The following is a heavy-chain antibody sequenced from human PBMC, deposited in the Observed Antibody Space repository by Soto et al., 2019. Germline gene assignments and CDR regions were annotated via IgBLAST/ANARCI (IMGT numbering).Heavy chain of an antibody. CDR3: GRGGVDYYDSSGYYFPPYYFDY. V-gene: IGHV4-34*01. D-gene: IGHD3-22*01. Sequence: SETLSLTCAVYGGSFSGYYWTWIRQPPGTGLEWIGEINHSGSTNYNPSLKSRVTISVDRSKNQLSLKLSSVTAADTAMNYCGRGGVDYYDSSGYYFPPYYFDYWGQETLVTVS. CDR1: GGSFSGYY. J-gene: IGHJ4*02. CDR2: INHSGST.